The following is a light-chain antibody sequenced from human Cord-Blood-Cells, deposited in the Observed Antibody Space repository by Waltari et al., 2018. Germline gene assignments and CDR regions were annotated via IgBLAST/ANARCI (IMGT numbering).Light chain of an antibody. CDR1: QSVLYSSNNKDY. CDR2: WAS. Sequence: DIVMTQSPDSLAVSLGERATINCTSSQSVLYSSNNKDYLAWYQQKPGQPPRLISYWASTRESGVPDRFSGSGSGTDFTLTISSLHAEDEAVYYCQQYYSTPFTFGPETKVDIK. J-gene: IGKJ3*01. CDR3: QQYYSTPFT. V-gene: IGKV4-1*01.